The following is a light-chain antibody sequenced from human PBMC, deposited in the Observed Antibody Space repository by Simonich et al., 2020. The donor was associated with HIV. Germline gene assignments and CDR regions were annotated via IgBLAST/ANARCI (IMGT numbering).Light chain of an antibody. CDR3: QQYNNLPLT. V-gene: IGKV3-15*01. CDR1: QSVSSY. Sequence: EIVLTQSPATLSLSPGERATLSCRASQSVSSYLAWYQQKPGQAPRLLIYDASTRATGIPARFSGSGSGTEFTLTISSLQSEDFAVYHCQQYNNLPLTFGGGTKVEIK. J-gene: IGKJ4*01. CDR2: DAS.